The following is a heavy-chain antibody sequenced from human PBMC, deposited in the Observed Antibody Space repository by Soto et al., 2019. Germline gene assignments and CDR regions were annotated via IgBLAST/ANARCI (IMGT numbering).Heavy chain of an antibody. Sequence: GTSVKVSCKASGYSFTSLDINWVRQTTGQGLEWMGWMQPSSGRTGYAQKFQGRVTMTRDTSINTAYMELSSLTSDDTAFYYCARGVTAGVDYWGQGTLVTVSS. J-gene: IGHJ4*02. D-gene: IGHD1-20*01. V-gene: IGHV1-8*01. CDR2: MQPSSGRT. CDR1: GYSFTSLD. CDR3: ARGVTAGVDY.